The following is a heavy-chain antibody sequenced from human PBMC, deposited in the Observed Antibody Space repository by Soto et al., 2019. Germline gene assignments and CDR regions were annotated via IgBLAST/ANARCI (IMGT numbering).Heavy chain of an antibody. CDR1: GYTFTSYD. CDR3: AREVDIVGDHWYFDL. V-gene: IGHV1-8*01. D-gene: IGHD2-15*01. J-gene: IGHJ2*01. CDR2: MNPNSGNT. Sequence: QVQLVQSGAEVKKPGASVKVSCKASGYTFTSYDINWVRQATGQGLEWMGWMNPNSGNTGYAQKFQGRVTMTWNTSTSTAYMELSSLRPEDTAVYYCAREVDIVGDHWYFDLWGRGTLVTVSS.